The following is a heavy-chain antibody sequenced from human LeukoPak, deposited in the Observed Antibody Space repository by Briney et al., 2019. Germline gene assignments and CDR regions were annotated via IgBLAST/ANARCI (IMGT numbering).Heavy chain of an antibody. CDR2: VYYSGKT. V-gene: IGHV4-39*01. CDR3: ARVGSCGGGTCAWDY. J-gene: IGHJ4*02. CDR1: GGSISSSSYF. D-gene: IGHD2-15*01. Sequence: SETLSLTCTVSGGSISSSSYFWGWIRQPPGKGLECIAIVYYSGKTHYNPSLRSRVTISVDTSKNQFSLKLSSMTAADTALYYCARVGSCGGGTCAWDYWSLGTLVTVSS.